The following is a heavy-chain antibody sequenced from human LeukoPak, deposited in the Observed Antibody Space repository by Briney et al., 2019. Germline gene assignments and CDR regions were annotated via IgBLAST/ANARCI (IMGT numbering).Heavy chain of an antibody. Sequence: SETLSLTCAVYGGSFSGYYWSWIRQPPGKGLEWIGEINHSGSTNYNPSLKSRVTISVDTSKNQFSLTLSSVTAADTAVYYCARRDGGGDCDWFDPWGQGTLVTVAS. D-gene: IGHD2-21*02. V-gene: IGHV4-34*01. J-gene: IGHJ5*02. CDR2: INHSGST. CDR3: ARRDGGGDCDWFDP. CDR1: GGSFSGYY.